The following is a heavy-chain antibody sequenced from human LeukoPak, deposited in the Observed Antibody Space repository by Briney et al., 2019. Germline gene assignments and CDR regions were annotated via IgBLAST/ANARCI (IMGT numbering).Heavy chain of an antibody. CDR3: ARVRAQPVRLAARSSLNWFDP. Sequence: PSETLSLTCTVSGGSISSGSYYWSWIRQPAGKGLEWIGRIYTSGSTNYNPSLKSRVTISVDTFKNQFSLKLSSVTAADTAVYYCARVRAQPVRLAARSSLNWFDPWGQGTLVTVSS. V-gene: IGHV4-61*02. D-gene: IGHD6-6*01. J-gene: IGHJ5*02. CDR2: IYTSGST. CDR1: GGSISSGSYY.